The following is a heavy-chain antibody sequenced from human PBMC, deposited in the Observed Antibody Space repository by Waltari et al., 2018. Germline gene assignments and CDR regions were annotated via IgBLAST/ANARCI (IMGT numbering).Heavy chain of an antibody. CDR2: XSSSSSTX. D-gene: IGHD1-1*01. Sequence: EVQLVXSGGGLVQPGGSLRLXCAASGVXFSSYSMNWVRQAPGKGLEWVSXXSSSSSTXXXADSVKGRFTISRDNAXNXLYLQMNSXRAEDTAVYYCAREGTXXYYYYMDXXGKGTTVTVSS. CDR3: AREGTXXYYYYMDX. V-gene: IGHV3-48*04. J-gene: IGHJ6*03. CDR1: GVXFSSYS.